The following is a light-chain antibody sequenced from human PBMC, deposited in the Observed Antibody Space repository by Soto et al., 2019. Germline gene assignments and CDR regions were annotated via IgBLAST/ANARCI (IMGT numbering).Light chain of an antibody. CDR3: SSYAGSSNV. CDR1: QSNMGSYF. V-gene: IGLV1-44*01. J-gene: IGLJ1*01. CDR2: ATD. Sequence: QLVLTQPPSASGTPGQRVTISCSGIQSNMGSYFVNWYQVFPGTAPKLLIYATDQRPSGVPDRFSASKSGTSASLTVSGLQAEDEADYYCSSYAGSSNVFGTGTKVTVL.